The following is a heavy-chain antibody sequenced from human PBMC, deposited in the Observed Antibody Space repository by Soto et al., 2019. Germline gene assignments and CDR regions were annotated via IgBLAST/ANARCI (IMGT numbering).Heavy chain of an antibody. CDR1: ELTCSNYG. J-gene: IGHJ6*02. V-gene: IGHV3-30*18. Sequence: QPGGSLKLSCAASELTCSNYGMHWVRQAPGKGLEWVAFISDDGSNKYYADSMKGRFTMSRDNSKSTLYLQMSSLRVEDTAVYYCTKRIKGVRVLEWSSGMAGWGQRTTVT. CDR2: ISDDGSNK. D-gene: IGHD3-3*01. CDR3: TKRIKGVRVLEWSSGMAG.